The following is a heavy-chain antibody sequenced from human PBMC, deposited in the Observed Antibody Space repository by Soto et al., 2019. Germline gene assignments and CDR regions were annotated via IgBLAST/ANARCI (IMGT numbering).Heavy chain of an antibody. CDR1: GYTFTSYW. J-gene: IGHJ4*02. V-gene: IGHV5-51*01. Sequence: GESLKISCKGSGYTFTSYWIGWVRQMPGEGLEWLGVIYPGDSDTRYSPSFQGQVTISADKSINTAYLQWGSLKASDSAIYYCARSAGNAGRSSEYWGQGTMVIVSS. CDR2: IYPGDSDT. D-gene: IGHD2-15*01. CDR3: ARSAGNAGRSSEY.